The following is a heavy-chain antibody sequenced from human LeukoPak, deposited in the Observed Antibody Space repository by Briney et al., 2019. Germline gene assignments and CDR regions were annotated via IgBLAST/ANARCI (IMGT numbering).Heavy chain of an antibody. D-gene: IGHD2-2*01. CDR2: IIPIFGTA. CDR1: GFTFTSNH. J-gene: IGHJ5*02. CDR3: ARDVRGSCTSCSYNWFDP. Sequence: ASVKVSCKASGFTFTSNHIHCVRQAPGQGLEWMGGIIPIFGTANYAQKFQGRVTITADESTSTAYMELSSLRSEDTAVYYCARDVRGSCTSCSYNWFDPWGQGTLVTVSS. V-gene: IGHV1-69*13.